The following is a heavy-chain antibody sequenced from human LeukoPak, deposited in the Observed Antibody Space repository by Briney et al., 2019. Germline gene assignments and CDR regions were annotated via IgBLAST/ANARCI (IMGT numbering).Heavy chain of an antibody. D-gene: IGHD5-18*01. J-gene: IGHJ4*02. Sequence: SETLSLTCTVSGGSISSYYWSWIRQPPGKGLEWIGYIYYSGSTNYNPSLKSRVTISVDTSKNQFSLKLSSVTAADTAVYYCARRGPDTAMVDYFDYWGQGTLVTVSS. CDR3: ARRGPDTAMVDYFDY. CDR2: IYYSGST. CDR1: GGSISSYY. V-gene: IGHV4-59*08.